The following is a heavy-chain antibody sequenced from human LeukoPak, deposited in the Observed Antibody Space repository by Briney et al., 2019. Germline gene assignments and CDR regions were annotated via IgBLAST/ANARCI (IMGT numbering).Heavy chain of an antibody. J-gene: IGHJ6*03. V-gene: IGHV3-11*04. Sequence: GGSLRLSWAASGFTFSDYYVSWMRQAPGEGLELVSYISSSGSTIYYADSVKGRFTISRDNAKNSLYLQMNSLRAEDTAVYYCARYRKGPYYYYYMDVWGKGTTVTVSS. CDR2: ISSSGSTI. D-gene: IGHD1-1*01. CDR3: ARYRKGPYYYYYMDV. CDR1: GFTFSDYY.